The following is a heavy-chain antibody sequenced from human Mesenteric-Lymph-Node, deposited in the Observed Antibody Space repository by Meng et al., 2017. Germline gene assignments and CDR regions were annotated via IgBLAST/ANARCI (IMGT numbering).Heavy chain of an antibody. CDR3: GRDQGRELINH. J-gene: IGHJ4*02. CDR1: GDSISSDIW. CDR2: VYHRGDT. D-gene: IGHD1-7*01. V-gene: IGHV4-4*02. Sequence: VQVPESGPGLVQPSGTLSRTCTVSGDSISSDIWWSWVRQPPGKGLEWIGEVYHRGDTNYNPSLKSRVDISVDKSKNQFYLSLFSVTAADTAVYYCGRDQGRELINHWGQGTLVTVSS.